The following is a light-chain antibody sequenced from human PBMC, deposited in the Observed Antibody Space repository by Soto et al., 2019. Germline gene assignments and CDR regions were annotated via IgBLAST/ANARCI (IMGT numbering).Light chain of an antibody. CDR1: QTISSW. J-gene: IGKJ1*01. Sequence: IQMTRSPSTLSGSVGDRVSATSRPSQTISSWLAWYQQKPGKAPKLLIYKASTLKSGVPSRFSGSGSGTEFTLTISSLQPDDFATYHCQHYNSYSEEFGQGTKV. CDR3: QHYNSYSEE. V-gene: IGKV1-5*03. CDR2: KAS.